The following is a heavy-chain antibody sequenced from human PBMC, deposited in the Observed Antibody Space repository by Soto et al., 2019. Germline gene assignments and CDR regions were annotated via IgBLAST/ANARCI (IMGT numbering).Heavy chain of an antibody. J-gene: IGHJ6*02. D-gene: IGHD2-15*01. V-gene: IGHV1-2*04. Sequence: ASVKVSCKASGYTFTGYYMHWVRQAPGQGLEWMGWINPNSGGTNYAQKFQGWVTMTRDTSISTAYMELSRLRSDDTAVYYCARGGIVVVVAAFHYYYYGMDVWGQGTTVTVSS. CDR1: GYTFTGYY. CDR3: ARGGIVVVVAAFHYYYYGMDV. CDR2: INPNSGGT.